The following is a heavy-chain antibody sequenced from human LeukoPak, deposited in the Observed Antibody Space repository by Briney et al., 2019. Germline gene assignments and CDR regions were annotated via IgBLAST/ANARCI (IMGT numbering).Heavy chain of an antibody. Sequence: GGSLRLSCAASGFTFSSYGMHWVRQAPGKGLEWVAVIWYDGSNKYYADSVKGRFTISRDNSKNTLYLQMNSLKTEDTAVYYCSTLSGGDSSNYWGQGTLVTVSS. CDR3: STLSGGDSSNY. CDR1: GFTFSSYG. CDR2: IWYDGSNK. J-gene: IGHJ4*02. V-gene: IGHV3-33*01. D-gene: IGHD2-21*02.